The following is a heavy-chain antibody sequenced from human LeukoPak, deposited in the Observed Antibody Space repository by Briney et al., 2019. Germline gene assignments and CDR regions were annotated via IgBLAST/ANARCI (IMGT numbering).Heavy chain of an antibody. CDR3: ARSGTYYDFWSGYWSFDY. CDR2: IYYSGST. J-gene: IGHJ4*02. D-gene: IGHD3-3*01. Sequence: ASETLSLTCTVSGGSISSYYWSWIRQPPGKGLEWIRYIYYSGSTNYNPSLKSRVTISVDTSKNQFSLKLSSVTAADTAVYYCARSGTYYDFWSGYWSFDYWGQGTLVTVSS. CDR1: GGSISSYY. V-gene: IGHV4-59*01.